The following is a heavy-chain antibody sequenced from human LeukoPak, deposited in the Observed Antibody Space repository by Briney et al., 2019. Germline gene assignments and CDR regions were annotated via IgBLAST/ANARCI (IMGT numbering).Heavy chain of an antibody. V-gene: IGHV3-21*01. D-gene: IGHD1-26*01. Sequence: GGSLRLSCAASGFTFSSYSMNWVRQAPGKGLEWVSSISSSSSYIYYADSVKGRFTISRDNAKNSLYLQMNSLRAEDTAVYYCARDKVVGATHFDYWGQGTLVTVSS. CDR3: ARDKVVGATHFDY. J-gene: IGHJ4*02. CDR1: GFTFSSYS. CDR2: ISSSSSYI.